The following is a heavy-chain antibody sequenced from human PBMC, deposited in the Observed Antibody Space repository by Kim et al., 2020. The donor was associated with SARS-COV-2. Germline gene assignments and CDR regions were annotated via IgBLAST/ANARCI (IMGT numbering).Heavy chain of an antibody. CDR3: ARASIDYYDSSGYFRL. Sequence: KFQGRVTITADESTSTAYMELSSLRSEDTAVYYCARASIDYYDSSGYFRLWGQGTLVTVSP. V-gene: IGHV1-69*01. D-gene: IGHD3-22*01. J-gene: IGHJ4*02.